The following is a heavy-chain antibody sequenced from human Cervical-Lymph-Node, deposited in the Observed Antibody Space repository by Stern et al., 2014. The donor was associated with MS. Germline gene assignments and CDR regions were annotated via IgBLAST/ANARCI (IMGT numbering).Heavy chain of an antibody. J-gene: IGHJ4*02. Sequence: VQLVQSGAEVKKPGASVNVSCKASGYTFTKYYMHWVRPAPGQGLEWMGIINTSGDSTSYAPKFQGRFTITRDASTNTVYMELNRLRSEDTAVYYCGRDEGGVVPTAVLDFWGQGTVVTVSS. CDR2: INTSGDST. CDR3: GRDEGGVVPTAVLDF. D-gene: IGHD3-16*01. V-gene: IGHV1-46*01. CDR1: GYTFTKYY.